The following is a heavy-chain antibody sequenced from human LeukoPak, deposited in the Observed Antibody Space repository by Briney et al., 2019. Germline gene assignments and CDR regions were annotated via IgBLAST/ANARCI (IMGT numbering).Heavy chain of an antibody. D-gene: IGHD1-26*01. CDR2: ISSSSSYI. V-gene: IGHV3-21*01. CDR1: GFPFSSYT. J-gene: IGHJ4*02. CDR3: ARDRLLGAGATGY. Sequence: GGSLRLSRAASGFPFSSYTLNWVRQAPGKGLEWVSSISSSSSYIYYAGSVKGRFTISRDNAKNSLYLQMNSLRAEDTAVYYCARDRLLGAGATGYWGQGTLVTASS.